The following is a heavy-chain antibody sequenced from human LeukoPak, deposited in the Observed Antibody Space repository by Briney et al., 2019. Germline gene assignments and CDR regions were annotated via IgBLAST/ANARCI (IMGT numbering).Heavy chain of an antibody. V-gene: IGHV3-9*01. CDR3: AKGDRVVPAAILDY. CDR1: GFTFDDYA. Sequence: PGGSLRLSCAASGFTFDDYAMHWVRQAPGKGLEWVSGISWNSGSIGYADSVKGRLTISRDNAKNSLYLQMNSLRAEDTALYYCAKGDRVVPAAILDYWGQGTLVTVSS. D-gene: IGHD2-2*01. J-gene: IGHJ4*02. CDR2: ISWNSGSI.